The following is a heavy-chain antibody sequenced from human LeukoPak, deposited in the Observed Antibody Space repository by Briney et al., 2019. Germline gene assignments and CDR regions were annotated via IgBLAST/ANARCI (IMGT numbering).Heavy chain of an antibody. CDR1: GGSISSYY. Sequence: PSETLSLTCTVSGGSISSYYWSWIRQPPGKGLEWIGYISYSGSTNYNPSLKSRVTISIDASKKKFSLNLSSVTAADTAVYYCARDQELRRAYTYDSNNYYYYGMDVWGQGTTVTVSS. D-gene: IGHD5-18*01. V-gene: IGHV4-59*01. J-gene: IGHJ6*02. CDR2: ISYSGST. CDR3: ARDQELRRAYTYDSNNYYYYGMDV.